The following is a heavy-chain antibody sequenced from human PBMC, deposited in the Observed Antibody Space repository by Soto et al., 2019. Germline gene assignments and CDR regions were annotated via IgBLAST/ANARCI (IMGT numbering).Heavy chain of an antibody. CDR2: ISRSGTTI. V-gene: IGHV3-48*03. D-gene: IGHD4-17*01. CDR1: GFTFSSYE. CDR3: AREAYGGNPFDY. Sequence: GGSLRLSCATSGFTFSSYEMNWVRQAPGKGLEWVSYISRSGTTIYYADSVKGRFTISRDNAKNSLYLQMNSLRAEDTAVYFCAREAYGGNPFDYWGQGTLVTVSS. J-gene: IGHJ4*02.